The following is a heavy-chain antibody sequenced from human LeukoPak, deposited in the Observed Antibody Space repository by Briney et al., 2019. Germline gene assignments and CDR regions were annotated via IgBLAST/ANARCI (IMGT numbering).Heavy chain of an antibody. CDR3: ARGSPGSY. D-gene: IGHD3-10*01. Sequence: PGGSLRLSCAASGFTFTSYAMTWVRQAPGKGLEWVSSISGGGGSTYYADSVKGRFTIFRDNSKNTLYLQMNSLRAEDTAVYYCARGSPGSYWGQGTLVTVSS. CDR2: ISGGGGST. J-gene: IGHJ4*02. V-gene: IGHV3-23*01. CDR1: GFTFTSYA.